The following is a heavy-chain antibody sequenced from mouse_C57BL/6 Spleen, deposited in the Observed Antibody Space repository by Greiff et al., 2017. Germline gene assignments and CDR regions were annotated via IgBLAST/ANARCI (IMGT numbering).Heavy chain of an antibody. D-gene: IGHD1-1*01. CDR3: ARDLYYYGSYYSDY. CDR1: GYTFTSYW. Sequence: QVQLQQPGAELVKPGASVKMSCKASGYTFTSYWITWVKQRPGQGLEWIGDIYPGSGSTNYNEKFKSKATLTVDTSSSTAYMQLSSLTSEDSAVFYCARDLYYYGSYYSDYWGQGTTLTVSS. CDR2: IYPGSGST. J-gene: IGHJ2*01. V-gene: IGHV1-55*01.